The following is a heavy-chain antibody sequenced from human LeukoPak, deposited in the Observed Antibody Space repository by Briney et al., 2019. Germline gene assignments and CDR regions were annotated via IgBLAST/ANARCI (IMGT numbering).Heavy chain of an antibody. CDR1: GFTFSSNW. Sequence: PRGSLRLSCAASGFTFSSNWMHWVRQAPGKGLVWVSRINTDGSSTNYADSVKGRFTISRDNAKHTLYLQMNSLRAEDTAVYYCARGDGYNYWEYWGQGTLVTVSS. V-gene: IGHV3-74*01. CDR2: INTDGSST. D-gene: IGHD5-24*01. CDR3: ARGDGYNYWEY. J-gene: IGHJ4*02.